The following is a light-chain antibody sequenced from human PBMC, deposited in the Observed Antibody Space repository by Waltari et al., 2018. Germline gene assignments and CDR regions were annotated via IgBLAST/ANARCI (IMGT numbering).Light chain of an antibody. CDR2: GAS. CDR1: QSVSTN. Sequence: EIVMTQSPATLSVSSGERATLSCRASQSVSTNLAWYQQKACQAPRFLIYGASTGASAVPARFSGSVSGTEFTLNISSLQSEDFSVYYCHQYDNWPPVTFGQGTRLEIK. J-gene: IGKJ5*01. V-gene: IGKV3-15*01. CDR3: HQYDNWPPVT.